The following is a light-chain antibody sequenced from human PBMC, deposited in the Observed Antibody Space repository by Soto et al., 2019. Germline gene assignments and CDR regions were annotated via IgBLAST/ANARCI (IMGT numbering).Light chain of an antibody. V-gene: IGKV3-15*01. CDR3: QQYNKWPPET. Sequence: EIVMTQSPATLSVSPGERATLSCRASQSVSSYYLAWYQQKPGQAPRLLIYGASTRATGIPARFSGSGSGTEFTLTISSLQSEDFAVYYCQQYNKWPPETFGQGTKVDIK. J-gene: IGKJ1*01. CDR1: QSVSSY. CDR2: GAS.